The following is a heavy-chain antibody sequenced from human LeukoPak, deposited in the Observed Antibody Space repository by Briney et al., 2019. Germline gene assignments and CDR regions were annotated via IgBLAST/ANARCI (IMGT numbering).Heavy chain of an antibody. V-gene: IGHV1-2*02. J-gene: IGHJ4*02. Sequence: ASVRVSCKASRDTFTGYYMHWVRQAPGQGLEWMGWINPDSGGTNYAQKFQGRVTTTRDRSISTAYLNLRRLTSDDTAFYFCAGGPGYYFFDYWGQGTLVTVSS. CDR2: INPDSGGT. CDR1: RDTFTGYY. CDR3: AGGPGYYFFDY. D-gene: IGHD1-26*01.